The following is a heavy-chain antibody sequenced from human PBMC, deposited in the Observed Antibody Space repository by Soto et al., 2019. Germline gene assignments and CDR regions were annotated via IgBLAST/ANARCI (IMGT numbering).Heavy chain of an antibody. V-gene: IGHV4-34*01. CDR2: INHSVST. D-gene: IGHD3-9*01. J-gene: IGHJ4*02. CDR3: ERGSRGVYYDILTGYYPTRAFDY. Sequence: QVQLQQWGAGLLKPSETLSLTCAVYGGSFSGYYWSWIRQPPGKGLEWIGEINHSVSTNYNPSLKRRVTISVDTSKNQLYLKLSCVTAADKAVYYCERGSRGVYYDILTGYYPTRAFDYWVQGTLVTVSS. CDR1: GGSFSGYY.